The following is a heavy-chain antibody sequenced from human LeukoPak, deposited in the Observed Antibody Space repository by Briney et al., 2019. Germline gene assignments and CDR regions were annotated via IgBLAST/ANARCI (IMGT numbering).Heavy chain of an antibody. V-gene: IGHV1-69*04. Sequence: SVKVSCKASGGTFSSYAISWVRQAPGQGLEWMGRIIPILGIANYAQKFQGRVTITTDESTSTAYMELSSLRSEDTAVYYCAIGAGRDGYDAFDIWGQGTMVTVSS. D-gene: IGHD5-24*01. CDR2: IIPILGIA. CDR3: AIGAGRDGYDAFDI. J-gene: IGHJ3*02. CDR1: GGTFSSYA.